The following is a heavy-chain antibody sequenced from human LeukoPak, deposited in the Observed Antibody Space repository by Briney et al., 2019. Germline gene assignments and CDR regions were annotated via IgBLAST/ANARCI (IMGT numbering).Heavy chain of an antibody. CDR1: GFTFSSYS. CDR2: ISGGGSYI. J-gene: IGHJ3*01. Sequence: PGGSLRLSCSVSGFTFSSYSMNWVRQAPGKGLQWVSFISGGGSYIFYADSVEGRFSVSRDNAKNSVFLQMNSLRAEDTAVYYCARGLGDYDAFDVWGHGTRVTVAS. CDR3: ARGLGDYDAFDV. V-gene: IGHV3-21*01. D-gene: IGHD4-17*01.